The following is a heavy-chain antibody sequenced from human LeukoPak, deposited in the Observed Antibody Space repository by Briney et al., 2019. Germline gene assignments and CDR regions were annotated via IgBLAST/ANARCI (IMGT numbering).Heavy chain of an antibody. J-gene: IGHJ4*02. CDR2: IYPGDSDT. CDR1: GYSFTNYW. CDR3: ARHPSVATTTPDY. D-gene: IGHD5-12*01. Sequence: GESLKISCKGFGYSFTNYWIGWVRQMPGKGLEWMGIIYPGDSDTRYSPSFQGQVTISADKSISTAYLQWSSLKASDTAMYYCARHPSVATTTPDYWGQGTLVTVSS. V-gene: IGHV5-51*01.